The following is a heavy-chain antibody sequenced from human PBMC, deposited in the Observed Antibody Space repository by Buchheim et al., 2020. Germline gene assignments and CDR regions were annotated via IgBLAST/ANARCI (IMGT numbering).Heavy chain of an antibody. CDR3: ARDCQGGDCYPAYGMDV. CDR2: IYYSGST. CDR1: GGSISSYY. J-gene: IGHJ6*02. D-gene: IGHD2-21*02. V-gene: IGHV4-59*01. Sequence: QVQLQESGPGLVKPSETLSLTCTVSGGSISSYYWSWIRQPPGKGLEWIGYIYYSGSTNYNPSLKSRVTISVDTSKNQFSLKLSSVTAADTAVYYCARDCQGGDCYPAYGMDVWGQGTT.